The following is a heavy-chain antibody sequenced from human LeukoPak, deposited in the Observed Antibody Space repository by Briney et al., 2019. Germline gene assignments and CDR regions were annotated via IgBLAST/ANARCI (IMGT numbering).Heavy chain of an antibody. CDR2: ISTNNGGA. CDR3: ARDQATTVTSYYYYGRDV. D-gene: IGHD4-17*01. CDR1: GYTFTGYY. Sequence: VASVKVSCKASGYTFTGYYMHWVRQAPGQGLDWMGWISTNNGGANFAQKFQGRVTMTRDTSISTAYMELSSLTSDDTAVYYCARDQATTVTSYYYYGRDVWGEGTTVSVSS. V-gene: IGHV1-2*02. J-gene: IGHJ6*01.